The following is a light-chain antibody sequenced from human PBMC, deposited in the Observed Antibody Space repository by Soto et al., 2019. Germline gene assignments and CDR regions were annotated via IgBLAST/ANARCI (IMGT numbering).Light chain of an antibody. Sequence: EVVVTQSPVTLALSPGERATLSCRTSQSVDIYVAWYQQKPGQAPRLLIYDASNRAPGIPSRFSGSGSGTDFIFTISSLEPEYFAVYYCQQRTYWPPLTFGGGTKVEIK. CDR2: DAS. CDR1: QSVDIY. J-gene: IGKJ4*01. CDR3: QQRTYWPPLT. V-gene: IGKV3-11*01.